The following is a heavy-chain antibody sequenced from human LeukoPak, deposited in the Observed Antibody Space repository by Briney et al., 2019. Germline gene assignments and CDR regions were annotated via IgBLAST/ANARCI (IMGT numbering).Heavy chain of an antibody. CDR3: ARQYCSGGSCYWYFDL. V-gene: IGHV4-59*01. D-gene: IGHD2-15*01. Sequence: SETLSLTCTVSGGSISSYYWSWIRRPPGKGLEWIGYIYYSGSTNYNPSLKSRVTISVDTSKNQFPLKLSSVTAADTAVYYCARQYCSGGSCYWYFDLWGRGTLVTVSS. CDR1: GGSISSYY. J-gene: IGHJ2*01. CDR2: IYYSGST.